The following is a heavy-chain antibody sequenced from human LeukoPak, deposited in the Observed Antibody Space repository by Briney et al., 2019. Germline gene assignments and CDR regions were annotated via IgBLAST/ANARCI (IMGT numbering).Heavy chain of an antibody. J-gene: IGHJ4*02. V-gene: IGHV3-33*01. CDR1: GFTFRSYG. CDR3: ARGEYSGGWYYDY. Sequence: GALKLSCAAAGFTFRSYGMPWVRQGPGQGLEWVAVIWYDGSNKYYADSVKGRFTISRDNSKNTLYLQMNSLRAEDTAVYYCARGEYSGGWYYDYWGQGTLVTVSS. D-gene: IGHD6-19*01. CDR2: IWYDGSNK.